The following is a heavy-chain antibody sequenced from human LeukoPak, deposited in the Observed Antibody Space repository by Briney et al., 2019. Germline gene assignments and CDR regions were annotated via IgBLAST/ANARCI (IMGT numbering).Heavy chain of an antibody. V-gene: IGHV1-69*02. CDR2: IIPILGIA. CDR3: ASQYSSSSRVYFDY. Sequence: SVKVSCKASGGTFSSYTISWVRQAPGQGLEWMGRIIPILGIANYAQKFQGRVTITADKSTSTAYMELSSLRSEDTAVYYCASQYSSSSRVYFDYWGQGTLVAVSS. D-gene: IGHD6-6*01. CDR1: GGTFSSYT. J-gene: IGHJ4*02.